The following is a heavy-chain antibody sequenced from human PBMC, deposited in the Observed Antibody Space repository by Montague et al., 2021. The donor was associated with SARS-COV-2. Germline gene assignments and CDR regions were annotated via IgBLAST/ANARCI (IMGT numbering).Heavy chain of an antibody. CDR1: GESMDDYY. V-gene: IGHV4-59*01. D-gene: IGHD3-22*01. CDR3: ARGQRGFPF. CDR2: IYYSGTT. J-gene: IGHJ4*02. Sequence: SETLSLTCSVSGESMDDYYWSWIRQPPGKEPETIGYIYYSGTTGYNPSLRSRVSISIDTSNYQFSLQLTSLTSADTAVYYCARGQRGFPFWGQGNLVTVSS.